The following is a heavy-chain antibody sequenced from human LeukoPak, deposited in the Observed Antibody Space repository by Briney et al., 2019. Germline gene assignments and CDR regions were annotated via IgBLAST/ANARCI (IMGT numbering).Heavy chain of an antibody. V-gene: IGHV1-18*01. CDR1: GYTFTSYG. CDR3: ARDSLRTPAGDYDGY. D-gene: IGHD6-13*01. CDR2: ISAYNGNT. Sequence: GASVKVSCKASGYTFTSYGISWVRQAPGQGLEWMGWISAYNGNTNYAQKLQGRVTMTTDTSTSTAYMELRSLRSDDTAVYYCARDSLRTPAGDYDGYWGQGTLVTASS. J-gene: IGHJ4*02.